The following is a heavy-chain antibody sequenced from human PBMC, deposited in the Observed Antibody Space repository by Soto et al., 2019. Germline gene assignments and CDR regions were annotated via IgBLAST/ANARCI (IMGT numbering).Heavy chain of an antibody. CDR1: GFTFSDYW. CDR2: MNSDGSST. CDR3: ARVGGSGSDYYFAMDV. D-gene: IGHD3-10*01. Sequence: EVQLVESGGGFVQPGGSLRLSCAASGFTFSDYWMHWVRQVPGKGLVWVSRMNSDGSSTTYADSVKGRFTISRDNAKNKLYLEMNTLRAEDPAVYFCARVGGSGSDYYFAMDVWGQGTTVPVSS. V-gene: IGHV3-74*01. J-gene: IGHJ6*02.